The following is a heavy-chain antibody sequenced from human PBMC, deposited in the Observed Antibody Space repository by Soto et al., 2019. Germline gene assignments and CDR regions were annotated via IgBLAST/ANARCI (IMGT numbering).Heavy chain of an antibody. CDR1: GGSISSGDDF. CDR3: ARDRAKWKDYYYYGMDV. Sequence: TLSLTCTVSGGSISSGDDFWTWIRQPPGKGMEWIGYIYYSGSTYYNPSLKSRLTMSVDTSKNQFSLKLSSVTAADTAVYYCARDRAKWKDYYYYGMDVWGQGTTVTVSS. CDR2: IYYSGST. J-gene: IGHJ6*02. V-gene: IGHV4-30-4*01. D-gene: IGHD1-20*01.